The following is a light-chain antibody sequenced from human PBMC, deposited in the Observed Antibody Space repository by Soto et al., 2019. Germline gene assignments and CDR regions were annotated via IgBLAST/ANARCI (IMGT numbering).Light chain of an antibody. V-gene: IGKV3-20*01. Sequence: EIVLTQSPGTLSLSPGERATLSCRASQSVSSSYLAWYQQKPGQPPRLLIYGASSRATGIPDRFSGSGSGTDFTLTISRLEPEDFAVFYCQHYDSLPITFGHGTRLEI. CDR3: QHYDSLPIT. CDR2: GAS. CDR1: QSVSSSY. J-gene: IGKJ5*01.